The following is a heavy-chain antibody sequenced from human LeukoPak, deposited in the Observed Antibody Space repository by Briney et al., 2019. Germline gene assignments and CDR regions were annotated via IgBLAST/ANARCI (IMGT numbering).Heavy chain of an antibody. J-gene: IGHJ4*02. CDR1: GFTFSSYA. CDR2: ISSNGGST. V-gene: IGHV3-64*01. CDR3: ARDLATRQRTGLYDS. D-gene: IGHD3-16*02. Sequence: GGSLRLSCAASGFTFSSYAMHWVRQAPGKGLEYVSAISSNGGSTYYANSVKGRFTISRDNSKNTLYLQMNSLRAEDTAVYYCARDLATRQRTGLYDSWGQGALVTVSS.